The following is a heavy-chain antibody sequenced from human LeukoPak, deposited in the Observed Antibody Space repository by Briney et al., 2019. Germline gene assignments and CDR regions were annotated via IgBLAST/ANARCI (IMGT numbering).Heavy chain of an antibody. CDR3: ARAPHFSSSRYLDY. Sequence: PSETLSLTCTVSGGSISSYYWSWIRQPPGKGLEWIGYIYYSGSTNYNPSLKSRVTISVDTSKNQFSLKLSSVTAADTAVYYCARAPHFSSSRYLDYWGQGTLVTVSS. CDR1: GGSISSYY. CDR2: IYYSGST. V-gene: IGHV4-59*01. J-gene: IGHJ4*02. D-gene: IGHD6-13*01.